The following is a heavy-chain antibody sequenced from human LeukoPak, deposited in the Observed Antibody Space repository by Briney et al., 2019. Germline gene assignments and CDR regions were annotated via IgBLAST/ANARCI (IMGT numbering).Heavy chain of an antibody. CDR2: ISSSGNTI. CDR3: ARGEYYYGSGFPFDY. J-gene: IGHJ4*02. D-gene: IGHD3-10*01. CDR1: GFTFSSYE. Sequence: GGSLRLSCAASGFTFSSYEMNWVRQAPGKGLEWVSYISSSGNTIYYADSVKGRFTISRDNAKNSLYLQMNSLRAEDTAVYYCARGEYYYGSGFPFDYWGQGTLVTVSS. V-gene: IGHV3-48*03.